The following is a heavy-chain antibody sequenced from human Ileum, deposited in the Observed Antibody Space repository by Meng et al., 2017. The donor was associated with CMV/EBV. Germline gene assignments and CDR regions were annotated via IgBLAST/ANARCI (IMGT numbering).Heavy chain of an antibody. J-gene: IGHJ6*02. CDR3: SKGVGPFYFYGMDV. CDR1: GFTVSTNY. CDR2: TYTDGTT. V-gene: IGHV3-53*05. Sequence: GESLKISCAASGFTVSTNYMSWVRQAPGKGLEWVSITYTDGTTYYADSVKGRFTISRDNSKNTLYLQMNSLRAEDTAVYYCSKGVGPFYFYGMDVWGQGTTVTVSS. D-gene: IGHD3-16*01.